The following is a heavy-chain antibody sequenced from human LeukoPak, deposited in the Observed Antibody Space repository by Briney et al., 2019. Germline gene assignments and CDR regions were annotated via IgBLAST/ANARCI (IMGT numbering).Heavy chain of an antibody. CDR2: IVVGSGNT. D-gene: IGHD3-10*01. Sequence: SVTVSCKASGFTFTNSAMQWVRQARGQRLEWIGWIVVGSGNTNYAQKFQERVTITRDMSTSTAYMELSSLRSEDTAVYYCAAEEGYGSGPPGPYYYYYGMDVWGQGTTVTVSS. CDR3: AAEEGYGSGPPGPYYYYYGMDV. CDR1: GFTFTNSA. V-gene: IGHV1-58*02. J-gene: IGHJ6*02.